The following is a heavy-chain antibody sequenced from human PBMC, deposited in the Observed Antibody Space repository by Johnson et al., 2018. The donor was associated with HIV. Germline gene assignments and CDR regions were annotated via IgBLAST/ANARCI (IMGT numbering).Heavy chain of an antibody. J-gene: IGHJ3*02. V-gene: IGHV3-74*02. CDR3: ARVQLLADDVFNI. D-gene: IGHD3-10*01. CDR1: GYSVTGYN. CDR2: INSDGSST. Sequence: VQLVESGGGLVQPGGSLRLSCAVSGYSVTGYNMNWVRQAPGKGLVWVSRINSDGSSTSYADSVQGRFTISRDNAKNTLYLQMDSLGAEDTAVYYCARVQLLADDVFNIWGQGTMVTVSS.